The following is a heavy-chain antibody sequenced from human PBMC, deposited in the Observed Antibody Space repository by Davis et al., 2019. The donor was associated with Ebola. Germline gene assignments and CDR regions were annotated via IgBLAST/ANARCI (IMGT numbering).Heavy chain of an antibody. CDR2: INPHNGNT. Sequence: AASVKVSCKASGYTFTNYGITWVRQAPGQGLEWMGWINPHNGNTNYAQKLQGRVTMTTDTSTSTAYMELRSLRSDDTAVYYCARSIAVAGTGWFDPWGQGTLVTVSS. V-gene: IGHV1-18*04. J-gene: IGHJ5*02. CDR1: GYTFTNYG. CDR3: ARSIAVAGTGWFDP. D-gene: IGHD6-19*01.